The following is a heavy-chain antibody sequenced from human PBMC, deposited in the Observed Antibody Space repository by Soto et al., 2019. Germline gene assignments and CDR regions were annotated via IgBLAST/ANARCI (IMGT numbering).Heavy chain of an antibody. J-gene: IGHJ6*02. D-gene: IGHD1-20*01. V-gene: IGHV1-18*01. CDR3: ATELTGTTEEKYYYYHGMDV. CDR1: GYTFTSYG. Sequence: QVQLVQSGAEVKKPGASVKVSCKASGYTFTSYGISWVRQAPGQGLEWMGWISAYNGNTNYAQKLQGRVTMTTDTSTSTAYMELRSLRSDDTVVYYCATELTGTTEEKYYYYHGMDVWGQGTTVTVSS. CDR2: ISAYNGNT.